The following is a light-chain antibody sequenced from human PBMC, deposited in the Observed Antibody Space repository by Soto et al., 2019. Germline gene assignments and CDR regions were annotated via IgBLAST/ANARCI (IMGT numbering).Light chain of an antibody. CDR1: SSDVVNDLL. Sequence: QSVLTQPASVSGSPGQSITISCTGTSSDVVNDLLVSWYQQQPGKAPKLMIYEGTKRPAGVSDRFSGSKSGNTASLTISGLQAEDEADYYCSSYIPSNVDWVFGGGTQLTVL. J-gene: IGLJ3*02. CDR3: SSYIPSNVDWV. CDR2: EGT. V-gene: IGLV2-14*02.